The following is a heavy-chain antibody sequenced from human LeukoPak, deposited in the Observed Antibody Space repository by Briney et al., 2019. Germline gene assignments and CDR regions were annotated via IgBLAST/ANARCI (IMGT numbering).Heavy chain of an antibody. Sequence: ASVKVSCNVSGYTLTELSMHWVRQAPGKGLEWMGGFDPEDGETIYAQKFQGRVTMTEDTSTDTAYMELSSLRSEDTAVYYCATWDRGKYSGYDFGDGIVDYWGQGTLVTVSS. CDR2: FDPEDGET. J-gene: IGHJ4*02. CDR1: GYTLTELS. D-gene: IGHD5-12*01. CDR3: ATWDRGKYSGYDFGDGIVDY. V-gene: IGHV1-24*01.